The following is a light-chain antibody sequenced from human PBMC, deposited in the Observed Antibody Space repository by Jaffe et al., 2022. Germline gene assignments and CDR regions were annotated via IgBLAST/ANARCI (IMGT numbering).Light chain of an antibody. Sequence: QSALTQPASVSGSPGQSITISCTGTSSDVGGYNYVSWYQQHPDKAPKLMIYDVTNRPSGVSNRFSGSKSGNTASLTISGLQAEDEADYYCSSHTSSSTLYVFGTGTKVTVL. CDR3: SSHTSSSTLYV. V-gene: IGLV2-14*01. CDR1: SSDVGGYNY. J-gene: IGLJ1*01. CDR2: DVT.